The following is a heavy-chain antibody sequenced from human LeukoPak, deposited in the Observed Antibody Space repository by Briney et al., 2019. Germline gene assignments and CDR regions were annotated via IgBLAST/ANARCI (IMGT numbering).Heavy chain of an antibody. J-gene: IGHJ4*02. Sequence: GGSLRLSCAASGFTFTTFAMSWVRHTPGKGLQWVSAINHNGASTSYADSVRGRFTIPRDHSRNTLYLQLNSLRVEDTAVYYCVKRAYCGGDCYPDYWGQGALVTVSS. CDR2: INHNGAST. D-gene: IGHD2-21*02. CDR1: GFTFTTFA. CDR3: VKRAYCGGDCYPDY. V-gene: IGHV3-23*01.